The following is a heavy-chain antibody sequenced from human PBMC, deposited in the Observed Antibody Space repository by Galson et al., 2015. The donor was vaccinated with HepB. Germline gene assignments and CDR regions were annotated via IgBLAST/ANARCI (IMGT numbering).Heavy chain of an antibody. J-gene: IGHJ4*02. V-gene: IGHV3-7*03. CDR3: ARDVYDYVWGSYRYTYYFDY. D-gene: IGHD3-16*02. Sequence: SLRLSCAASGFTFSSYWMSWVRQAPGKGLEWVANIKQDGSEKYYVDSVKGRFTISRDNAKNSLYLQMNSLRAEDTAVYYCARDVYDYVWGSYRYTYYFDYWGQGTLVTVSS. CDR2: IKQDGSEK. CDR1: GFTFSSYW.